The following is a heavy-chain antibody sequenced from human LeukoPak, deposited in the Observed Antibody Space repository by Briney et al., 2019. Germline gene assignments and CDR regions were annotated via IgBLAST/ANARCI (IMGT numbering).Heavy chain of an antibody. J-gene: IGHJ4*02. CDR3: ARLWGYCSGGSCYSTPY. CDR2: LNTDGSST. V-gene: IGHV3-74*01. CDR1: GFSFSSYW. D-gene: IGHD2-15*01. Sequence: PGGSLRLSCAASGFSFSSYWMHWVRQAPGKGLVWVSRLNTDGSSTNYADSVKGRFTISRDNAKNSLYLQMNSLRDEDTAVYYCARLWGYCSGGSCYSTPYWGQGTLVTVSS.